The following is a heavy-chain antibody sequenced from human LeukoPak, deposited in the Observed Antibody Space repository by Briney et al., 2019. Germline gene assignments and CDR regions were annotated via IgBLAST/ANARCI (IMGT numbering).Heavy chain of an antibody. J-gene: IGHJ4*02. CDR2: IYYSGST. CDR3: AAGYYRTFDY. D-gene: IGHD3-9*01. Sequence: SETLSLTCTVSGISISSYYWNWIRQPPGQGLEWIGYIYYSGSTNYNPSLKSRVTISVNTSKSQFVLKLSSVTAADTAVYYGAAGYYRTFDYWGQGTLVTVSS. V-gene: IGHV4-59*01. CDR1: GISISSYY.